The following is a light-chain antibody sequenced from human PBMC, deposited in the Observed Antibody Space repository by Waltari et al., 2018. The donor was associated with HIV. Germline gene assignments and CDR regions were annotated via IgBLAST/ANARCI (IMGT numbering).Light chain of an antibody. V-gene: IGLV1-40*01. J-gene: IGLJ1*01. CDR2: GNS. CDR3: QSHDSSLSGYV. CDR1: SSNIRAGYH. Sequence: QSVLTQSPSVSGAPGQRVTISCTGSSSNIRAGYHVHWYQQLPGTAPKLLIYGNSNRPSGVPDRFSGSKSGTSASLAITGLQAEDEADYHCQSHDSSLSGYVFGTGTKVTVL.